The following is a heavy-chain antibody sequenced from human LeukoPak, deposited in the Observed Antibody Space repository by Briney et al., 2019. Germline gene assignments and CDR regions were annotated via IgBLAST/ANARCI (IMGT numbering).Heavy chain of an antibody. CDR1: GGSFSGYY. V-gene: IGHV4-34*01. D-gene: IGHD2-21*02. CDR2: INHSGST. J-gene: IGHJ3*02. Sequence: PSETLSLTCAVYGGSFSGYYWSWIRQPPGKGLEWIGEINHSGSTNYNPSLKSRVTISVDTSKNQFSLKLSSVTAADTAVYYCAREYCGGDCYSGAFDIWGQGTMVTVSS. CDR3: AREYCGGDCYSGAFDI.